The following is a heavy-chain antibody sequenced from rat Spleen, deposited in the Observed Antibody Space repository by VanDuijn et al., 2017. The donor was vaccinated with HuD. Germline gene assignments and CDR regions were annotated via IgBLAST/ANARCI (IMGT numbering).Heavy chain of an antibody. CDR3: ARHNVTTGDYFDY. D-gene: IGHD1-10*01. V-gene: IGHV5-31*01. CDR2: ITNTGSRT. CDR1: GFTFNYYW. Sequence: EVQLVETGGGLVQPGRSLKLSCVASGFTFNYYWMTWIRQAPGGGLDWVASITNTGSRTYYPDSVKGRFTISRDNAKTTLYLQMDSLRSEDTATYYCARHNVTTGDYFDYWGQGVMVTVSS. J-gene: IGHJ2*01.